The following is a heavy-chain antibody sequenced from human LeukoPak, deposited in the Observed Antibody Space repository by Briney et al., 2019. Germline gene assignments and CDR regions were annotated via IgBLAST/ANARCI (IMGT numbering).Heavy chain of an antibody. CDR1: GFTVSSYD. D-gene: IGHD3-10*01. CDR3: ARDTGSHMVRGGFDY. V-gene: IGHV3-48*03. J-gene: IGHJ4*02. CDR2: ISSSGSTI. Sequence: GGSLRLSCAASGFTVSSYDMNWVRQAPGKGLEWVSYISSSGSTIYYADSVKGRFTISRDNAKNSLYLQMNSLRAEDTAVYYCARDTGSHMVRGGFDYWGQGTLVTVSS.